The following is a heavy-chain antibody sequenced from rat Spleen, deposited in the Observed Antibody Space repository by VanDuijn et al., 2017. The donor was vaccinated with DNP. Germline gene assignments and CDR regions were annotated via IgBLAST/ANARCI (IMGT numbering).Heavy chain of an antibody. J-gene: IGHJ2*01. Sequence: EVQLVESGGGLVQPGRSLKLSCEASGFTFSDYYMAWVRQAPTKALEWVAYSSYDGNSAYNGDSVKGRFTISRDNAKSTLYLHMNSLRSEDMATYYCARHVLPLRVWDYWGQGVTVTVSS. V-gene: IGHV5-22*01. CDR3: ARHVLPLRVWDY. CDR1: GFTFSDYY. CDR2: SSYDGNSA. D-gene: IGHD1-4*01.